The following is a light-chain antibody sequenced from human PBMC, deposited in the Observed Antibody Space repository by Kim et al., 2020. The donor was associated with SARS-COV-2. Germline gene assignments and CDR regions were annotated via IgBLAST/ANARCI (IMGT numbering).Light chain of an antibody. J-gene: IGLJ2*01. CDR1: SSNIGSHS. CDR2: TNN. V-gene: IGLV1-44*01. CDR3: AAWDDSLNGVV. Sequence: QSVLTQPPSASGTPGQRVTISCSGSSSNIGSHSVNWYQQLPGTAPKLLIYTNNQRPSGGPDRFSGSKSGTSASLAISGLQSEDEADYYCAAWDDSLNGVVFGGGTQLTVL.